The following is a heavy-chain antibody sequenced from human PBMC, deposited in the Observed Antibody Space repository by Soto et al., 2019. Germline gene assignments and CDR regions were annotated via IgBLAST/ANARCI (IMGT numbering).Heavy chain of an antibody. V-gene: IGHV4-31*03. CDR2: IHYRGST. CDR3: ARVRDSFGLDV. D-gene: IGHD2-15*01. CDR1: GGSITGADY. Sequence: ASETLSLTCNVSGGSITGADYWNWLRQHPGKGLEWIGSIHYRGSTYYNPSLQSRVSISLDRSNNQFSLKLSSVTAADTAVYYCARVRDSFGLDVWGQGTTVTVS. J-gene: IGHJ6*02.